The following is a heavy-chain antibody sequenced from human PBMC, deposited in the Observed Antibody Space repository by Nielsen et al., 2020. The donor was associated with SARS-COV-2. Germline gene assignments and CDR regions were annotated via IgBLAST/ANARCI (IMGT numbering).Heavy chain of an antibody. CDR1: GFTFSSYW. CDR2: IKQDGSEK. V-gene: IGHV3-7*01. D-gene: IGHD1-26*01. Sequence: GESLKISCAASGFTFSSYWMSWVRQAPGKGLEWVANIKQDGSEKYYVDSVKGRFTISRDNAKNSLYLQMNSLRAEDTAVYYCARVLSGWELPSFDYWGQGTLVTVSS. J-gene: IGHJ4*02. CDR3: ARVLSGWELPSFDY.